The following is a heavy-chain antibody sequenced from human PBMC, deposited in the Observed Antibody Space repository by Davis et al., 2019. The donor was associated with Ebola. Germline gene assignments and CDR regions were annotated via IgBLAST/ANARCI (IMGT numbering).Heavy chain of an antibody. D-gene: IGHD4-11*01. V-gene: IGHV1-3*01. CDR2: INAGNGNT. CDR3: ARDQTYYSNYVNFDY. CDR1: GYTFTSYA. Sequence: AASVQVSCKASGYTFTSYAMHWVRHAPGQRLEWMGWINAGNGNTKYSQKFQGRVTITRDTSASTAYMELSSLRSEDTAVYYCARDQTYYSNYVNFDYWGQGTLVTVSS. J-gene: IGHJ4*02.